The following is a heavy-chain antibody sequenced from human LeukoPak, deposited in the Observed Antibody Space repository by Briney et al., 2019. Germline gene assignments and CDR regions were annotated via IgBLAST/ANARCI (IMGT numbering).Heavy chain of an antibody. J-gene: IGHJ4*02. V-gene: IGHV4-61*08. CDR1: GGSISSGDYY. CDR2: IYYSGST. D-gene: IGHD6-13*01. Sequence: SETLSLTCTVSGGSISSGDYYWSWIRQPPGKGLEWIGYIYYSGSTNYNPSLKSRVTISVDTSKNQFSLKLSSVTAADTAVYYCARAEQLAEFDYWGQGTLVTVSS. CDR3: ARAEQLAEFDY.